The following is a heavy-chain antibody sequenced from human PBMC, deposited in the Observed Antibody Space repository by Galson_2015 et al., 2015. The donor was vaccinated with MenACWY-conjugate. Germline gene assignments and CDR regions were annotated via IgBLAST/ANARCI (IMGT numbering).Heavy chain of an antibody. CDR3: AKGKGRRCSSTSCFYYYGMDV. D-gene: IGHD2-2*01. CDR2: ISGSGGST. CDR1: GFTFSSYA. V-gene: IGHV3-23*01. Sequence: SLRLSCEASGFTFSSYAMSWVRQAPGKGLEWVLAISGSGGSTYYADSVKGRFTISRDNSKNTLYLQMNSLRAEDTAVYYCAKGKGRRCSSTSCFYYYGMDVWGQGTTVTVSS. J-gene: IGHJ6*02.